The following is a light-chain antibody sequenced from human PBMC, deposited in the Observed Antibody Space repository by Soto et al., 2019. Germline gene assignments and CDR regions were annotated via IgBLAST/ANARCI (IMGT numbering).Light chain of an antibody. Sequence: DIHMTQSPSSLSASVGDRVTITCRASQSISSYINWYQQKPGEAPKLLIYAASSLQSGVPSRFSGSGSGTDFTLTISCLQPEDFATYYCQQSYSTPSTFGQGTKVAIK. CDR1: QSISSY. CDR2: AAS. V-gene: IGKV1-39*01. J-gene: IGKJ1*01. CDR3: QQSYSTPST.